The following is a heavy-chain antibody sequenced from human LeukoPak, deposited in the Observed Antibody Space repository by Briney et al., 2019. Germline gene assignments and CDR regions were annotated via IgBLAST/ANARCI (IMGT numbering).Heavy chain of an antibody. Sequence: SAKVSCKASGGTFSSYAISWVRQAPGQGLEWMGGIIPIFGTANYAQKFQGRVTITTDESTSTAYMELSSLRSEDTAVYYCARDRAVVPAAIWGSAFDPWGQGTLVTVSS. V-gene: IGHV1-69*05. D-gene: IGHD2-2*01. CDR1: GGTFSSYA. CDR3: ARDRAVVPAAIWGSAFDP. J-gene: IGHJ5*02. CDR2: IIPIFGTA.